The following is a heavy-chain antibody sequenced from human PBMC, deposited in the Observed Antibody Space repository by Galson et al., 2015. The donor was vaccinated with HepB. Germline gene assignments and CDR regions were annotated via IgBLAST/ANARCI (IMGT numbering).Heavy chain of an antibody. CDR1: GGTFSSYA. CDR2: IIPIFGTA. J-gene: IGHJ4*02. Sequence: SVTVSCKASGGTFSSYAISWVRQAPGQGLEWMGGIIPIFGTANYAQKFQGRVTITADESTSTAYMELSSLRSEDTAVYYCARDRGNYAYFDYWGQGTLVTVSS. CDR3: ARDRGNYAYFDY. V-gene: IGHV1-69*13. D-gene: IGHD1-7*01.